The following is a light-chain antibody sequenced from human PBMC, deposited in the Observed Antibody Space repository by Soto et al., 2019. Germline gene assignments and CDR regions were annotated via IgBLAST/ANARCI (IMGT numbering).Light chain of an antibody. CDR2: DAS. V-gene: IGKV3-11*01. J-gene: IGKJ4*01. CDR3: QQRSNWPELT. Sequence: EIVLTQSPATLSLSPGERATLSCRASQSVSSYLAWYQQKPGQAPRLLIYDASNRATGIPARFSGSGSGPDFTLTISSLEPEDFAVYYCQQRSNWPELTFGGGTKVEIK. CDR1: QSVSSY.